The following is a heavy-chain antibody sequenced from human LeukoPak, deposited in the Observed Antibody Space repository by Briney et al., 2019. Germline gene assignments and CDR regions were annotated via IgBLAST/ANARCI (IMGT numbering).Heavy chain of an antibody. CDR3: ARESVYYYMDV. CDR1: GLTFSSYS. V-gene: IGHV3-48*01. Sequence: GGSLRLSCAASGLTFSSYSMNWVRQAPGKGLEWVSYISSSSSTIYYADSVKGRFTISRDNAKNSLYLQMNSLRAEDTAVYYCARESVYYYMDVWGKGTTVTVSS. J-gene: IGHJ6*03. CDR2: ISSSSSTI.